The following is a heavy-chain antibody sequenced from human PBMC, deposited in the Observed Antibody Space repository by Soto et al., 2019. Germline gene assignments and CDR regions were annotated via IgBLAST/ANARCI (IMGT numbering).Heavy chain of an antibody. V-gene: IGHV1-18*04. Sequence: ASVKVSCTASGYTFTSYGISWVRQVRGQGLEWMGWISAYNGNTIYAQKLQGRVTMTTETSTSTAYMELRSLRSDDTAVYYCARGGLRFLEWLLPEGWGQGTTVTVSS. D-gene: IGHD3-3*01. CDR1: GYTFTSYG. J-gene: IGHJ6*02. CDR2: ISAYNGNT. CDR3: ARGGLRFLEWLLPEG.